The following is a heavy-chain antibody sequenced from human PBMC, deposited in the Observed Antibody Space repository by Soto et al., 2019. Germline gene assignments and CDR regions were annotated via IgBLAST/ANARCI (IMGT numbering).Heavy chain of an antibody. CDR3: ARESEDLTSNFDY. CDR2: ISSTTNYI. V-gene: IGHV3-21*06. J-gene: IGHJ4*02. Sequence: PGGALRLSCAASGFTFTRYSMNWVRQAPGKGLEWVSSISSTTNYIYYGDSMKGRFTISRDNAKNSLYLEMNSLRAEDTAVYYCARESEDLTSNFDYWGQGTLVTVSS. CDR1: GFTFTRYS.